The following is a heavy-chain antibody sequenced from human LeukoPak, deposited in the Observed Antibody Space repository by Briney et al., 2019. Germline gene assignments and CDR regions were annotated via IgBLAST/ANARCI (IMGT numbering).Heavy chain of an antibody. CDR3: ATVLPSTMVRRARPLDY. V-gene: IGHV1-24*01. CDR2: FDPEDGET. CDR1: EYTLTELS. Sequence: ASVKVSCKVSEYTLTELSVHWVRQAPGKGLEWMGYFDPEDGETIYALKFQGRVTMSEDTSTDTAYMELSSLRSEDTAVYYCATVLPSTMVRRARPLDYWGQGTLVTVSS. J-gene: IGHJ4*02. D-gene: IGHD3-10*01.